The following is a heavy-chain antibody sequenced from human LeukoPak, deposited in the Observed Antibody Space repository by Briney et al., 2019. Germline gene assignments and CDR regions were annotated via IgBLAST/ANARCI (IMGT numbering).Heavy chain of an antibody. CDR2: IYYSGST. CDR3: ARFQYSSGWYYIDYFDY. D-gene: IGHD6-19*01. CDR1: GGSISSYY. J-gene: IGHJ4*02. Sequence: PSETLSLTCTVSGGSISSYYWSWIRLPPGKGLEWIGYIYYSGSTNYNPSLKSRVTISVDTSKNQFSLKLSSVTAADTAVYYCARFQYSSGWYYIDYFDYWGQGTLVTVSS. V-gene: IGHV4-59*01.